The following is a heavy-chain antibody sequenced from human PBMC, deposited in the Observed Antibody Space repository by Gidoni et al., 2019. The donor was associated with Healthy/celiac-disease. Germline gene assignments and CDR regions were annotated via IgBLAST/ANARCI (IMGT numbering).Heavy chain of an antibody. CDR3: AREVGYCSSTSCHMDV. CDR1: GYTFTGYY. D-gene: IGHD2-2*01. V-gene: IGHV1-2*02. J-gene: IGHJ6*02. CDR2: INPNSGGT. Sequence: QVKLVQSGAEVKTAGASVKVSCKASGYTFTGYYMHWVRQAPGQGLQWMGWINPNSGGTNYAQKFQGRVTMTRDTSISTAYMELSRLRSDDTAVYYCAREVGYCSSTSCHMDVWGQGTTVTVSS.